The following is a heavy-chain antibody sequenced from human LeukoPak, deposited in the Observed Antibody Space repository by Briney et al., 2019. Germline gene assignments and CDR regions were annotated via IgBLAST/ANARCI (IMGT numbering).Heavy chain of an antibody. CDR3: ARYLVTTPLYYYGLNV. V-gene: IGHV3-23*01. CDR2: ISGSGFST. D-gene: IGHD3-9*01. CDR1: GMTFSTYD. J-gene: IGHJ6*04. Sequence: GGSLRLSCVGSGMTFSTYDMSWVRQAPGKGLKWMSSISGSGFSTYYADSVKGRFTISRDNSKNTLYLQMNSLRAEDTAIFYCARYLVTTPLYYYGLNVWGKGTTVTVSS.